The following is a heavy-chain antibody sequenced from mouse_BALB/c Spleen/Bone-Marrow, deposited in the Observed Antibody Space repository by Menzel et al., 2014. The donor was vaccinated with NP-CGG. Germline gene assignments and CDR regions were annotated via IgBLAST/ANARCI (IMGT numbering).Heavy chain of an antibody. CDR2: IDPANGTT. V-gene: IGHV14-3*02. CDR1: GFNIKDTY. CDR3: AVYDGYAMDY. D-gene: IGHD2-3*01. J-gene: IGHJ4*01. Sequence: VQLQQSGAELVKPGASVKLSCTASGFNIKDTYMYWVKQRPEQGLEWIGKIDPANGTTKYDPKFQGKATITADTSSNTAYLQLSSLTSEDTAVYYCAVYDGYAMDYWGQGTSVTVSS.